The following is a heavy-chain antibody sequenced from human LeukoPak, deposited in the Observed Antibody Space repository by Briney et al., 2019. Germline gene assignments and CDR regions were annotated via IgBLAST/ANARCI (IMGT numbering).Heavy chain of an antibody. J-gene: IGHJ4*02. CDR3: ARVRYSGSYYLDY. CDR1: GGSVCSGSYY. CDR2: IYYSGST. V-gene: IGHV4-61*01. Sequence: SETLSLTCTVSGGSVCSGSYYWSWIRQPPGKGLEWIGYIYYSGSTNYNPSLKSRVTISVDTSKNQFSLKLSSVTAADTAVYYCARVRYSGSYYLDYWGQGTLVTVSS. D-gene: IGHD1-26*01.